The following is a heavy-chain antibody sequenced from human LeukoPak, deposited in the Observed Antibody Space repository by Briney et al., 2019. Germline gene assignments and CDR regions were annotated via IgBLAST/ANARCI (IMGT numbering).Heavy chain of an antibody. CDR3: AKVKGFGLVPNDY. CDR1: EFTFSSYA. J-gene: IGHJ4*02. Sequence: GGSLRLSCAASEFTFSSYAMAWVRQAPGKGLEWVSAISGGSVSSYYADSVKGRFTTSRDNSKNTLYLQMNNLRAEDTAVYYCAKVKGFGLVPNDYWGQGALVIVSS. V-gene: IGHV3-23*01. D-gene: IGHD1-26*01. CDR2: ISGGSVSS.